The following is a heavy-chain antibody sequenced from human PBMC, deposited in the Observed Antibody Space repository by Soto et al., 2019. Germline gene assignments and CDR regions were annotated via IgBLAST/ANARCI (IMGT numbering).Heavy chain of an antibody. CDR2: INSDGSST. D-gene: IGHD6-19*01. J-gene: IGHJ6*02. Sequence: GSLRLSCAASGFTFNSYLIHWVRQAPGKGLVWVSRINSDGSSTSYADSVKGRFTISRDNAKNTLYLQMNSLRAEDTAVYYCARERRGWYNNYYYGMDVWGQGTTVTVSS. CDR1: GFTFNSYL. V-gene: IGHV3-74*01. CDR3: ARERRGWYNNYYYGMDV.